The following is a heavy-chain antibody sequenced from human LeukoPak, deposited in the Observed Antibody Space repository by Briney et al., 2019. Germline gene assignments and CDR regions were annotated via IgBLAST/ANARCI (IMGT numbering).Heavy chain of an antibody. CDR3: ARDGYTYGDNWFDP. J-gene: IGHJ5*02. Sequence: ASVKVSCKASGYTFTGYYMHWVRQAPGQGLEWMGWINPNSGGTSCAQKFQGRVTMTRDTSISTAYMELTRLTSDDTAVYYCARDGYTYGDNWFDPWGQGTLVAVSS. D-gene: IGHD5-18*01. CDR2: INPNSGGT. CDR1: GYTFTGYY. V-gene: IGHV1-2*02.